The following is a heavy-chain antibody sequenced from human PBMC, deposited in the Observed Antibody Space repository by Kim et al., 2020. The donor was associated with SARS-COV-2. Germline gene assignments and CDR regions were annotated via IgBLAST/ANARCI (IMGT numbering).Heavy chain of an antibody. J-gene: IGHJ6*02. CDR3: GIDSSGYYTYYGMDV. V-gene: IGHV3-33*05. CDR2: ISYDGSNK. Sequence: GGSLRLSCAASGFTFSSYGMHWVRQAPGKGLEWVAVISYDGSNKYYADSVKGRFTISRDNSKNTLYLQMNSLRAEDTAVYYCGIDSSGYYTYYGMDVWGQGTTVTVSS. CDR1: GFTFSSYG. D-gene: IGHD3-22*01.